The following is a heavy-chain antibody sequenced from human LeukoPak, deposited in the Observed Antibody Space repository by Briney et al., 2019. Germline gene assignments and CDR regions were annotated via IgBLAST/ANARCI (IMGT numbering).Heavy chain of an antibody. CDR1: GFTFSSYA. CDR3: AKDLLLGYCSRGSCYPFDY. V-gene: IGHV3-23*01. J-gene: IGHJ4*02. CDR2: ISGSGSST. D-gene: IGHD2-15*01. Sequence: GGSLRLSCAASGFTFSSYAMSWVRQAPGKGLVWVSAISGSGSSTYYADSVKGRLTISRDNSKNTLYLQMNSLRAEDTAVYYCAKDLLLGYCSRGSCYPFDYWGQGTLVTVSS.